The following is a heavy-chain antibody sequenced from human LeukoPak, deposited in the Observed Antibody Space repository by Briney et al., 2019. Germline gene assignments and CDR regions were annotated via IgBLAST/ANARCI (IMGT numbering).Heavy chain of an antibody. CDR2: ISSNGGST. CDR1: GFTFSSYA. CDR3: ARAGPRYYDY. D-gene: IGHD3-10*01. V-gene: IGHV3-64*01. Sequence: GGSLRLSCAASGFTFSSYAMHWVRQAPGQGLKYVSVISSNGGSTYYANSVKGRFTISRDNSKNTLYLQMGSLRAEDMAVYYCARAGPRYYDYWGQGTLVTVSS. J-gene: IGHJ4*02.